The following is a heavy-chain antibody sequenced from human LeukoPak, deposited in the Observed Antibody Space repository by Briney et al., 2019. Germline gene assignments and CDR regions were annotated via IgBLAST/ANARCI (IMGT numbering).Heavy chain of an antibody. Sequence: PSETLSLTCAVYGGSFSGYYWSWIRQPPGKGLEWIGEINHSGSTNYNPSLKSRVTISVDTSKNQFSLKLSSVTAADTAVYYCASWQRGRSHAHKSIAAPNRPFDYWGQGTLVTVSS. CDR2: INHSGST. CDR3: ASWQRGRSHAHKSIAAPNRPFDY. V-gene: IGHV4-34*01. J-gene: IGHJ4*02. D-gene: IGHD6-6*01. CDR1: GGSFSGYY.